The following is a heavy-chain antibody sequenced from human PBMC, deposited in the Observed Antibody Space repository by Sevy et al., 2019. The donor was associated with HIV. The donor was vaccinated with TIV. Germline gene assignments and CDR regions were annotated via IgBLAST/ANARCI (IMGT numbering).Heavy chain of an antibody. CDR1: GGSFSGYY. CDR3: ARGKGYCSSTSCILGWFDP. J-gene: IGHJ5*02. D-gene: IGHD2-2*01. CDR2: INHSGST. V-gene: IGHV4-34*01. Sequence: SETLSLTCAVYGGSFSGYYWSWIRQPPGKGLEWIGEINHSGSTNYNPSLKSRVTISVDTSKNQFSLKLGSVTAADTAVYYCARGKGYCSSTSCILGWFDPWGQGTLVTVSS.